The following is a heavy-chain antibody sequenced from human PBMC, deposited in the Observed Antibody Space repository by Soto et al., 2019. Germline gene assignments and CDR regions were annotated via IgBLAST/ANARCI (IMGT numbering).Heavy chain of an antibody. D-gene: IGHD6-19*01. J-gene: IGHJ5*02. CDR3: ARASSGWSGGFDP. Sequence: QVQLQESGPGLVKPSQTLSLTCTVSGGSVSSGGYYWSWSRQHPGKGLEWIGYIYYSGSTYYNPSLKSRVTISVDTSKNQFSLKLSSVTAADTAVYYCARASSGWSGGFDPWGQGTLVTVSS. CDR2: IYYSGST. V-gene: IGHV4-31*03. CDR1: GGSVSSGGYY.